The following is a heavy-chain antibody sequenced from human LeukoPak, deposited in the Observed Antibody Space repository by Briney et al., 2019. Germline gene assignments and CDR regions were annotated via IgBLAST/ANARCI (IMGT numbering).Heavy chain of an antibody. V-gene: IGHV1-8*01. D-gene: IGHD3-22*01. CDR3: ARGHITMIGHAFDI. CDR2: MNPNSGNT. CDR1: GYTFTSYG. Sequence: ASVKVSCKASGYTFTSYGINWVRQATGQGLEWMGWMNPNSGNTGYAQKFQGRVTMTRNTSISTAYMELSSLRSEDTAVYYCARGHITMIGHAFDIWGQGTMVTVSS. J-gene: IGHJ3*02.